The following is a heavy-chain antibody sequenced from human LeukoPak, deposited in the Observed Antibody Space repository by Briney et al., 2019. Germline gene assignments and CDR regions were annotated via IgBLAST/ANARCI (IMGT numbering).Heavy chain of an antibody. D-gene: IGHD1-14*01. CDR3: ARSVTHPGNPDY. CDR1: GFTFNSYA. Sequence: GGSLRLSCAASGFTFNSYAMSWVRQAPGKGLEWVSAISGSGGSTYYADSVKGRFTISRDNAKNSLYLQMNSLRAEDTAVYYCARSVTHPGNPDYWGQGTLVTVSS. CDR2: ISGSGGST. V-gene: IGHV3-23*01. J-gene: IGHJ4*02.